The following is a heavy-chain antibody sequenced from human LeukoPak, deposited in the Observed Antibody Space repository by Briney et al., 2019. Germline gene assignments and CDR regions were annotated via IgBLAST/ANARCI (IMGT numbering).Heavy chain of an antibody. Sequence: PGGSLRLSCAASGFTFSSYGMHWVRQAPGKGLEWVAVIWYDGSNKYYADSVKGRFTISRDNSKNTLYLQMNSLRAEDTAVYHCARGGMGQGFYYGMDVWGKGTTVTVSS. CDR3: ARGGMGQGFYYGMDV. J-gene: IGHJ6*04. CDR1: GFTFSSYG. D-gene: IGHD1-26*01. CDR2: IWYDGSNK. V-gene: IGHV3-33*01.